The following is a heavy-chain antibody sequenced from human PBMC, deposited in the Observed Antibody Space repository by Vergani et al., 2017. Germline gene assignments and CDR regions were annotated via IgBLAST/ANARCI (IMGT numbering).Heavy chain of an antibody. CDR1: GFTFSSYE. J-gene: IGHJ2*01. Sequence: EVQLVESGGGLVQPGGSLRLSCAASGFTFSSYEMNWVRQAPGKGLEWVSYISSSGSTIYYADSVKGRFTISRDNSKNTLYLQMNSLRAEDTAVYYCAKQKNYDILTDTNFDLWGRGTLVTVSS. CDR3: AKQKNYDILTDTNFDL. CDR2: ISSSGSTI. V-gene: IGHV3-48*03. D-gene: IGHD3-9*01.